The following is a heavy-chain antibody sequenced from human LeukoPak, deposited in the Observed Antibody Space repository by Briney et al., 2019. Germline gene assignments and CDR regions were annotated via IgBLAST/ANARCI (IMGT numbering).Heavy chain of an antibody. CDR1: GFTFSSYA. J-gene: IGHJ4*02. D-gene: IGHD3-22*01. CDR2: ISGSGGST. Sequence: GGSLRLSCAASGFTFSSYAMSWVRQAPGKGLEWAAAISGSGGSTYYADSVKGRFTISRDNSKNTLYLQMNSLRAEDTAVYYCAKDPPFAYYYDSSGYYGEGGYFDYWGQGTLVTVSS. CDR3: AKDPPFAYYYDSSGYYGEGGYFDY. V-gene: IGHV3-23*01.